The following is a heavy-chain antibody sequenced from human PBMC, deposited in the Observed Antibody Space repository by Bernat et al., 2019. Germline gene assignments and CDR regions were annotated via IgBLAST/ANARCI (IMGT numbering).Heavy chain of an antibody. CDR3: ARVGGPPYDFWGGYYTNYYYYMDV. Sequence: QVQLVQSGAEVKKPGASVKVSCKASGYTFTSYGISWVRQAPGQGLEWMGWISAYNGNTNYAQKLQGRVTMTTDTSTSTAYMELRSLRSDDTAVYYCARVGGPPYDFWGGYYTNYYYYMDVWGKGTTVTVSS. V-gene: IGHV1-18*01. J-gene: IGHJ6*03. CDR1: GYTFTSYG. CDR2: ISAYNGNT. D-gene: IGHD3-3*01.